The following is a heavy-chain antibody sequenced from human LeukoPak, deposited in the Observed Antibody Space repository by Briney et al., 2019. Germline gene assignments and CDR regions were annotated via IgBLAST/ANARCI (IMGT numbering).Heavy chain of an antibody. J-gene: IGHJ4*02. D-gene: IGHD1-1*01. V-gene: IGHV4-39*01. CDR1: GGSISNNNYY. CDR3: ATWRTAKTGFDY. Sequence: SETLSLTCTVSGGSISNNNYYWAWIRQPPGKGLECIGSIYYSGGPYYNPSLKSRVTISVDTSKNQFSLRLSSVTAADTAVYYCATWRTAKTGFDYWGQGTLVTVSS. CDR2: IYYSGGP.